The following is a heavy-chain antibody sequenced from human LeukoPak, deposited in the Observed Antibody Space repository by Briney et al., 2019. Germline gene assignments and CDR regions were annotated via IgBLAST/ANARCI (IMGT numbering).Heavy chain of an antibody. Sequence: GGSLRLSCAPSGFTFSSYWMSWVRQAPGKGLEWVANIKQDGSEKYYVDSVKGRFTISRDNGKNSLYLQMNSLRAEDTAEYYCARKAYGLDVWGKGTTVTVSS. CDR1: GFTFSSYW. J-gene: IGHJ6*04. CDR3: ARKAYGLDV. V-gene: IGHV3-7*03. CDR2: IKQDGSEK.